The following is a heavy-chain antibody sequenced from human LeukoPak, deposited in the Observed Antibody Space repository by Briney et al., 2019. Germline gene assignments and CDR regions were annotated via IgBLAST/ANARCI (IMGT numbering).Heavy chain of an antibody. Sequence: GESLRISCKGSGYRFTSYWISWVRQTPGKGLEWMGRIDPSDSYTNYSPSFQGHVTISADKSISTAYLQWSSLKASDTAMYYCARRKGYCSGGSCYSGWFDPWGQGTLVTVSS. CDR2: IDPSDSYT. CDR1: GYRFTSYW. V-gene: IGHV5-10-1*01. CDR3: ARRKGYCSGGSCYSGWFDP. J-gene: IGHJ5*02. D-gene: IGHD2-15*01.